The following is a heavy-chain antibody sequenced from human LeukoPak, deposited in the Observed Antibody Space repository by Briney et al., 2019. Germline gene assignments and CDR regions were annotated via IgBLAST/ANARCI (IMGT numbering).Heavy chain of an antibody. J-gene: IGHJ6*02. V-gene: IGHV4-34*01. CDR2: INHSGST. CDR3: ARSQRIAVAGYYYYYVMDV. D-gene: IGHD6-19*01. CDR1: GGSFSGYY. Sequence: PSETLSLTCAVYGGSFSGYYWSWIRQPPGKGLEWIGEINHSGSTNYNPSLKSRVTISVDTSKNHFSLKLSSVTAADTPVYYCARSQRIAVAGYYYYYVMDVWGQGTTVTVSS.